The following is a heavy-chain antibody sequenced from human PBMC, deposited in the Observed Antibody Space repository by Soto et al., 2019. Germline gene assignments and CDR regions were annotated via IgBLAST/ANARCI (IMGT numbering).Heavy chain of an antibody. Sequence: GGSLRLSCAASGFTFSSYGMHWVRQAPGKGLEWVAVIWYDGSNKYYADSVKGRFTISRDNSKNTLYLQMNSLRAEDTAVYYCASGNEDYYDSSGYPSYRYFDYWGQGTLVTVSS. CDR3: ASGNEDYYDSSGYPSYRYFDY. CDR1: GFTFSSYG. V-gene: IGHV3-33*01. D-gene: IGHD3-22*01. J-gene: IGHJ4*02. CDR2: IWYDGSNK.